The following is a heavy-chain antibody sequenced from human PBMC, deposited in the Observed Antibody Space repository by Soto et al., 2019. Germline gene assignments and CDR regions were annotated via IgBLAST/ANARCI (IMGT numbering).Heavy chain of an antibody. CDR2: ISGSGGST. CDR1: GFTFSSYA. CDR3: AKAPTYYYDRSEGAFDI. Sequence: EVQLLESGGGLVQPGGSLSLSCAASGFTFSSYAMSWVSQAPVKGLEWVSAISGSGGSTYYADSVKGRFTIARDNSKNTLYLQMNSLSAEDTAVYYCAKAPTYYYDRSEGAFDIWGQGTMVTVSS. J-gene: IGHJ3*02. V-gene: IGHV3-23*01. D-gene: IGHD3-22*01.